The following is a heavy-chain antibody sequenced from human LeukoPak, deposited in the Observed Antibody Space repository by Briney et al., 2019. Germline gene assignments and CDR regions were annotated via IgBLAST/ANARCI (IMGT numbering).Heavy chain of an antibody. D-gene: IGHD2-15*01. Sequence: GGSLRLSCAASGFTFSNAWMSWVRQAPGKGLEWVGRIKSKTDGGTTDYAAPVKGRFTISRDDSKNTLYLQMNSLKTEDTAVYYCTTDYCSGGSCYSDYYYGMDVWGQGTTVTVSS. CDR3: TTDYCSGGSCYSDYYYGMDV. CDR2: IKSKTDGGTT. CDR1: GFTFSNAW. J-gene: IGHJ6*02. V-gene: IGHV3-15*01.